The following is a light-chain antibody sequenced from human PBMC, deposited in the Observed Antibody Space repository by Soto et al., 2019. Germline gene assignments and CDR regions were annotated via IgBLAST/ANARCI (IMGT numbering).Light chain of an antibody. CDR3: HQRNNWPLT. Sequence: EIVLTQSPATLSLSPGERATLSCRASQSVSSSLAWYQQKPGQPPRLLIYGASNRATGVPARFSGSGSGTDFTLTISSLDPEDFAVYYCHQRNNWPLTFGGGTKVEI. V-gene: IGKV3-11*01. CDR2: GAS. CDR1: QSVSSS. J-gene: IGKJ4*01.